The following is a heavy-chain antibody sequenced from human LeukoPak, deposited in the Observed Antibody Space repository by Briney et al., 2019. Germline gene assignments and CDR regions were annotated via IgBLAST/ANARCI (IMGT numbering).Heavy chain of an antibody. D-gene: IGHD3-22*01. V-gene: IGHV4-61*02. CDR2: IYSPGTN. J-gene: IGHJ3*02. Sequence: SETLSLTCTVSAGSINSGDYYWSWIRQPAGKGLEWIGRIYSPGTNYNYNPSLKSRVTISIDTSKDQFSLKLTSVTAADTAVYYCARGIGTSYDSSRDAFDIWGQGTMVTVSS. CDR1: AGSINSGDYY. CDR3: ARGIGTSYDSSRDAFDI.